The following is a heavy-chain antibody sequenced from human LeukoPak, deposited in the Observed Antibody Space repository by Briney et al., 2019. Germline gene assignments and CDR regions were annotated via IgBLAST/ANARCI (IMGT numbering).Heavy chain of an antibody. CDR2: INQDGSEK. CDR3: ARHGSGSYYVDY. CDR1: GFTFITYW. V-gene: IGHV3-7*01. Sequence: PGGSLRLSCAASGFTFITYWMNWVRQAPGKGLEWVANINQDGSEKYYVDSVKGRFTISRDNAENSLYLQMTSLRAEDTAVYYCARHGSGSYYVDYWGQGTLVAVSS. D-gene: IGHD3-10*01. J-gene: IGHJ4*02.